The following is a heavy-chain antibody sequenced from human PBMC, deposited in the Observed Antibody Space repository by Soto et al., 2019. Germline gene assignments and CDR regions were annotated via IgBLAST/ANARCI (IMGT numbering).Heavy chain of an antibody. V-gene: IGHV4-59*01. CDR3: ARERRGYSNYVYDY. D-gene: IGHD4-4*01. J-gene: IGHJ4*02. CDR1: GGSISSYY. CDR2: IYYSGST. Sequence: SEALSLTCTVPGGSISSYYWSWIRQPPGKGLEWIGYIYYSGSTNYNPSLKSRVTISVDTSKNQFSLKLSSVTAADTAVYYCARERRGYSNYVYDYWGQGTLVTVSS.